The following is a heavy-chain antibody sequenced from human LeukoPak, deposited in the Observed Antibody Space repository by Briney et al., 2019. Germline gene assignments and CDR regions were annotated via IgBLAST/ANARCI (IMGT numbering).Heavy chain of an antibody. D-gene: IGHD3-16*01. CDR2: IIPIFGTA. Sequence: SVKVSCKASGGTFISYAISWVRQAPGQGREWMGGIIPIFGTANYAQKFQGRVTITTDESTSTAYMELSSLRSEDTAVYYCARVTDSRYFDYWGQGTLVTVSS. CDR1: GGTFISYA. V-gene: IGHV1-69*05. J-gene: IGHJ4*02. CDR3: ARVTDSRYFDY.